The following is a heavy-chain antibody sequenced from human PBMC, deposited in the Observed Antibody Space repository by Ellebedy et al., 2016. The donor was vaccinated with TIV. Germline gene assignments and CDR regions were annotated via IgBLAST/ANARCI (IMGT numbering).Heavy chain of an antibody. V-gene: IGHV3-30*18. J-gene: IGHJ3*02. Sequence: GGSLRLSXAASGFTFSSYGMHWVRQAPGKGLEWVAVISYDGSNKYYADSVKGRFTISRDNSKNTLYLQMNSLRAEDTAVYYCAKAEWELDAFDIWGQGTMVTVSS. D-gene: IGHD1-26*01. CDR3: AKAEWELDAFDI. CDR2: ISYDGSNK. CDR1: GFTFSSYG.